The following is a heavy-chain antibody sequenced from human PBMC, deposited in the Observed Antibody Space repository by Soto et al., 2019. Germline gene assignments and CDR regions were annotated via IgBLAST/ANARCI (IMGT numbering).Heavy chain of an antibody. CDR2: ISTTGRYI. Sequence: PGGSLRLSCAASGFTFSYHSMNWVRQAAGKGFEWVSSISTTGRYIYYSDSMAGRFTISRDNAKNSLYLQINSLRGDDTAIYYCAAGTDTAMEQGADYWGQGTLVTVSS. CDR1: GFTFSYHS. CDR3: AAGTDTAMEQGADY. D-gene: IGHD5-18*01. V-gene: IGHV3-21*01. J-gene: IGHJ4*02.